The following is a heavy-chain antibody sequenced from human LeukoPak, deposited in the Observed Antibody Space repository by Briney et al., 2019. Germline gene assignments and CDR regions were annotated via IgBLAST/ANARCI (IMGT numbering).Heavy chain of an antibody. Sequence: QSGGSLRLSCAAPGFTFSSSWMTWVRQAPGKGLEWVAHIKEDGTEEYYVDSVKGRFTISRDNAKNSLSLQMNSLRAEDTAVYYCARWNNDWEFDYWGQGTLVSVSS. D-gene: IGHD1/OR15-1a*01. V-gene: IGHV3-7*05. CDR1: GFTFSSSW. J-gene: IGHJ4*02. CDR3: ARWNNDWEFDY. CDR2: IKEDGTEE.